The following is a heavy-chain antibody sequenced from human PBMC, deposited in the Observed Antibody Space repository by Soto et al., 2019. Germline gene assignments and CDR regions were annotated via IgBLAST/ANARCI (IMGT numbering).Heavy chain of an antibody. Sequence: GESLKISCKGSGYSFTSYWIGWVRQMPGKGLEWMGIIYPGDSDTRYSPSFQGQVTISADKSISTAYLQWSSLKASDTAMYYCSRVFTPPYYYDSSGYPYYFDYWGQGTLVTVS. CDR3: SRVFTPPYYYDSSGYPYYFDY. V-gene: IGHV5-51*01. CDR2: IYPGDSDT. D-gene: IGHD3-22*01. J-gene: IGHJ4*02. CDR1: GYSFTSYW.